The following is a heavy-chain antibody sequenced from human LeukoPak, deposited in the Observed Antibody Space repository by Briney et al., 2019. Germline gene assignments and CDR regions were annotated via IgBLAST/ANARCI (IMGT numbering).Heavy chain of an antibody. CDR1: VFTFSSYE. J-gene: IGHJ4*02. CDR3: ARDSSWDFDY. Sequence: GGSLRLSCAASVFTFSSYEMNWVRQAPGKGLEWVSYISSSGSTIYYADSVKGRFTISRDNAKNSLYLQMNSLRAEDTAVYYCARDSSWDFDYWGQGTLVTVSS. D-gene: IGHD7-27*01. CDR2: ISSSGSTI. V-gene: IGHV3-48*03.